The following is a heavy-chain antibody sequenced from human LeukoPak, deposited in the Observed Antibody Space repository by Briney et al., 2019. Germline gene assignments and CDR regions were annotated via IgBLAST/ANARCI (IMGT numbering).Heavy chain of an antibody. V-gene: IGHV4-59*01. CDR1: GGSISSYY. D-gene: IGHD1-26*01. Sequence: SETLSLTCTVSGGSISSYYWSWIRQPPGKGLEWLGYIYYSGSTNYNPSLKSRVTISVDTSKNQFSLKLSSVTAADTAVYYCARERSYYFDYWGQGTLVTVSS. CDR3: ARERSYYFDY. J-gene: IGHJ4*02. CDR2: IYYSGST.